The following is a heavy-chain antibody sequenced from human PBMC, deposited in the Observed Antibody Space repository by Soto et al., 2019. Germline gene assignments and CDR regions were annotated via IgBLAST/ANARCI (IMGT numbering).Heavy chain of an antibody. J-gene: IGHJ6*02. Sequence: QVQLVESGGGVVQPGRSLRLSCAASGFTFSSYAMHWVRQAPGKGLEWVAVISYDGSNKYYADSVKGRFTISRDNSKNTRYLQMNSLRAEDTAVHYCARDLKDIVVVPAAIAGFYYYYGMDVWGQGTTVTVSS. V-gene: IGHV3-30-3*01. CDR2: ISYDGSNK. D-gene: IGHD2-2*02. CDR3: ARDLKDIVVVPAAIAGFYYYYGMDV. CDR1: GFTFSSYA.